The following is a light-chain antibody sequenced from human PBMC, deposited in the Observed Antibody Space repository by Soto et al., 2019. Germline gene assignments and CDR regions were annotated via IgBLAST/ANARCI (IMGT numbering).Light chain of an antibody. J-gene: IGKJ1*01. CDR1: ESFASTY. V-gene: IGKV3-20*01. CDR2: GAS. Sequence: EIVLTQSPGTLSLSPGERATLSCRANESFASTYLAWYQQKPGQAPRLLIYGASSRATGIPDRFSGSGSGTDFTFSIRRLEPEDSAVYYCQQYGSSPLTFGQGTKVQIK. CDR3: QQYGSSPLT.